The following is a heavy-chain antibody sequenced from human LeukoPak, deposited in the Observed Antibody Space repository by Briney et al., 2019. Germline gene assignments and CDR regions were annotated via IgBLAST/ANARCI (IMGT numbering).Heavy chain of an antibody. J-gene: IGHJ4*02. CDR1: GFTVSSSY. V-gene: IGHV3-53*01. D-gene: IGHD3-10*01. CDR3: AKDRRAGSYDY. CDR2: IYSGGST. Sequence: GGSLRLSCAASGFTVSSSYMSWVRQAPGKGLEWVSVIYSGGSTYYADSVKGRFTISRDNSKNTLYLQMNSLRAEDTAVYYCAKDRRAGSYDYWGQGTLVAVSS.